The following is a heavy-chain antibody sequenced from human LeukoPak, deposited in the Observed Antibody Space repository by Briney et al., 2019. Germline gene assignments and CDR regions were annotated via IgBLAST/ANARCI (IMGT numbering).Heavy chain of an antibody. Sequence: GASVKVSCKASRYTFTSYDINWVRQATGQGLEWMGWMNPNSGNTGYAQKFQGRVTMTRNTSISTAYMELSSLRSEDTAVYYCARARSYRYCSGGSCYSKYNWFDPWGQGTLVTVSS. J-gene: IGHJ5*02. D-gene: IGHD2-15*01. V-gene: IGHV1-8*01. CDR2: MNPNSGNT. CDR1: RYTFTSYD. CDR3: ARARSYRYCSGGSCYSKYNWFDP.